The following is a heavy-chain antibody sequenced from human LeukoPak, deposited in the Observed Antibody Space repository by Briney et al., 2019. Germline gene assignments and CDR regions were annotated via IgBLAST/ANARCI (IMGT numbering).Heavy chain of an antibody. J-gene: IGHJ5*02. CDR3: AREVATTPGHWFDP. CDR1: GFTFSSYE. D-gene: IGHD5-12*01. CDR2: ISSSGSTI. Sequence: PGGSLRLSCAASGFTFSSYEMNWVRKAPGKGLEWVSYISSSGSTIYYADSVKGRFTISRDNAKNSLYLQMNSLRAEDTAVYYCAREVATTPGHWFDPWGQGTLVTVSS. V-gene: IGHV3-48*03.